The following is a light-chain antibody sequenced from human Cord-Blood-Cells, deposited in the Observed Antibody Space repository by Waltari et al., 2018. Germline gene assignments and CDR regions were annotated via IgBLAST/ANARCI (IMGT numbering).Light chain of an antibody. V-gene: IGLV3-1*01. CDR1: KWGDKY. CDR2: EDS. Sequence: SYELTQPPSVSVSPGQTASIPCSGDKWGDKYACWYQQTPGQSPLLVIYEDSKRPSGIPVRFSGSNAGNTATLTISGTQAMDEAYYYCQAWDSSAVVFGGGTKLTVL. CDR3: QAWDSSAVV. J-gene: IGLJ2*01.